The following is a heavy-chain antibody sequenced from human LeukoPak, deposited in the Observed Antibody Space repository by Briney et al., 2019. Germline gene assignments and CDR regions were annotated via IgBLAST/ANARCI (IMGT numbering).Heavy chain of an antibody. CDR2: ISSSSTI. J-gene: IGHJ6*04. Sequence: GGSLRLSCAASGFTFNSYSMNCVRQAPGKGLEWVAYISSSSTIKYADSVKGRFNISRDNAKKSLYLQMNSLREEDTAIYYCARVPYSSTWYVDQMDVWGEGTTVTVSS. CDR3: ARVPYSSTWYVDQMDV. V-gene: IGHV3-48*02. CDR1: GFTFNSYS. D-gene: IGHD6-13*01.